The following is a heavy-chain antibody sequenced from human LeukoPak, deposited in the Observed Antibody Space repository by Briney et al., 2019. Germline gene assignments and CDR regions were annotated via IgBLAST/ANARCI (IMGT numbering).Heavy chain of an antibody. CDR3: ARGPRPIGASDY. Sequence: PSETLSLTCAVYGRSFSGYYWSWIRQPPGKGLEWIGEINHSGSTNYNPSLKSRVTISVDKSKNQFSLKLSSVTAADTAVYYCARGPRPIGASDYWGQGTLVTVSS. J-gene: IGHJ4*02. CDR2: INHSGST. V-gene: IGHV4-34*01. D-gene: IGHD1-26*01. CDR1: GRSFSGYY.